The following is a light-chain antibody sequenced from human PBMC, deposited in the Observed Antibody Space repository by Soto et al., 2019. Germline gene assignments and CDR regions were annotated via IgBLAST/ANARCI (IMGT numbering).Light chain of an antibody. V-gene: IGLV2-23*01. CDR2: EGS. J-gene: IGLJ1*01. CDR3: SSTAGSVV. Sequence: QSALTQPASVSGSPGQSITISCTGTSSDVGSYNLVSWYQQHPGKAPKLMIYEGSKRPSGVSDRFSGSKSGNTASLTISGLQAEDEAYYYCSSTAGSVVFGTGTKVTVL. CDR1: SSDVGSYNL.